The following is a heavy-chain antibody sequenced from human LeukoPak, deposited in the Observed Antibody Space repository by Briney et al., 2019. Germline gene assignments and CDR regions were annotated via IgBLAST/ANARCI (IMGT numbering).Heavy chain of an antibody. J-gene: IGHJ4*02. V-gene: IGHV4-34*01. CDR1: GGSISSYY. Sequence: PSETLSLTCTVSGGSISSYYWSWIRQPPGKGLEWIGEINHSGSTNYNPSLKSRVTISVDTSKNQFSLKLSSVTAADTAVYYCARAPGYDYVWGSYRYTSMCYFDYWGQGTLVTVSS. CDR2: INHSGST. D-gene: IGHD3-16*02. CDR3: ARAPGYDYVWGSYRYTSMCYFDY.